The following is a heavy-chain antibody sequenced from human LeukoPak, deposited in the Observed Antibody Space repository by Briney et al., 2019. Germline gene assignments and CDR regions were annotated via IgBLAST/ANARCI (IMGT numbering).Heavy chain of an antibody. CDR1: GFTFSIYS. J-gene: IGHJ3*02. V-gene: IGHV3-21*01. CDR3: ARYLNDAFDI. CDR2: ISSSTSYI. Sequence: GGSLRLSCAASGFTFSIYSMNWVRQPAGKGLERVSSISSSTSYIYYADSVKGRFTISRDNARNSLYLQMNSLRAEDTAVYYCARYLNDAFDIWGQGTMVTVSS. D-gene: IGHD3-9*01.